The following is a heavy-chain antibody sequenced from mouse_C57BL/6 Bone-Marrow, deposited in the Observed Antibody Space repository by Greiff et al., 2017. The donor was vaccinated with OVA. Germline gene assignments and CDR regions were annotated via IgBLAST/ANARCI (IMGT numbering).Heavy chain of an antibody. CDR1: GYTFTSYW. J-gene: IGHJ2*01. CDR2: INPSSGYT. CDR3: ARAEAYYYGSSYSCDY. D-gene: IGHD1-1*01. Sequence: VHLVESGAELAKPGASVKLSCKASGYTFTSYWMHWVKQRPGQGLEWIGYINPSSGYTKYNQKFKDKATLTADKSSSTAYMQLSSLTYEDSAFYFCARAEAYYYGSSYSCDYWGQGTTLTVSS. V-gene: IGHV1-7*01.